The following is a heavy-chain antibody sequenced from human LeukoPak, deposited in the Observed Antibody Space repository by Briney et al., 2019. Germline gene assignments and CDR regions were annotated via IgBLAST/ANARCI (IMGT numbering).Heavy chain of an antibody. V-gene: IGHV3-48*02. D-gene: IGHD3-10*01. J-gene: IGHJ4*02. Sequence: GGSLRLSCAASGFTFSSYNMNWVRQAPGKGLEWVSDISSSGSTIHFADSVKGRFTISRDNAKNSLYLQMNSLRDEDTAVYYCARLEYYYVSGNYYKLFDYWGQGTLVTVCS. CDR1: GFTFSSYN. CDR2: ISSSGSTI. CDR3: ARLEYYYVSGNYYKLFDY.